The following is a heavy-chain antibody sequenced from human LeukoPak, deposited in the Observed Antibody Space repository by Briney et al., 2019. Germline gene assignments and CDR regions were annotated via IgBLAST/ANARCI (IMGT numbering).Heavy chain of an antibody. V-gene: IGHV1-69*05. CDR1: GGTFSSYA. D-gene: IGHD2-2*01. CDR2: IIPIFGTA. J-gene: IGHJ4*02. CDR3: ARGMAGPYCSSTSCYPDY. Sequence: SVKVSCKASGGTFSSYAISWVRQAPGQGLEWMGGIIPIFGTANYAQKFQGRVTITTDESTSTAYMELSSLRSEDTAVYYCARGMAGPYCSSTSCYPDYCGQGTLVTVS.